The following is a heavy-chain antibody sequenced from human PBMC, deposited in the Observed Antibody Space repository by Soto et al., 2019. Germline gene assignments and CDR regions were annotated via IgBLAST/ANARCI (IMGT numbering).Heavy chain of an antibody. CDR2: ISGSGGTT. J-gene: IGHJ4*02. CDR3: AKVERYYYDSSGYYSSPLF. D-gene: IGHD3-22*01. Sequence: EVQLLESGGGLVQPGGSLRLSCAASGFTLSSYAMSWVRQAPGKGLEWVSAISGSGGTTYYVDSVKGRFTISRDTSKNTLYLQMNSLRAEDTAVYYCAKVERYYYDSSGYYSSPLFWGQGTLVTVSS. CDR1: GFTLSSYA. V-gene: IGHV3-23*01.